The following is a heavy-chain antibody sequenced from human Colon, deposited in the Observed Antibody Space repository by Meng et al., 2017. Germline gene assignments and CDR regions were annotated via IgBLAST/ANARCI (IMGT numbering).Heavy chain of an antibody. CDR1: GGSMSNSY. D-gene: IGHD3-10*01. CDR2: IYTSGST. V-gene: IGHV4-4*07. J-gene: IGHJ6*02. CDR3: ARFSFHYSGSGSGMDV. Sequence: QVQLQEAGPGLVKPSETLSLTCNVSGGSMSNSYWSWIRQPAGKGLEWIGRIYTSGSTNYNPSLKSRVTMSVDTSRNQFSLKLTSVTAADTAVYYCARFSFHYSGSGSGMDVWGQGTVVTVSS.